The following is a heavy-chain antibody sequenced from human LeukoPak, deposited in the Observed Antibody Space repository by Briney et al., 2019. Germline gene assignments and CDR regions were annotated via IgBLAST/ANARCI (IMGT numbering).Heavy chain of an antibody. J-gene: IGHJ4*02. V-gene: IGHV4-38-2*02. Sequence: SETLSLTCTVSGYSISSGYYWGWIRQPPGKGLEWIGSIYHSGSTYYNPSLKSRGTISLDMSGNQFFLKLSSVTAADTAVYYCARAYSGSSGVFESWGQGTLVTVSS. D-gene: IGHD3-10*01. CDR3: ARAYSGSSGVFES. CDR2: IYHSGST. CDR1: GYSISSGYY.